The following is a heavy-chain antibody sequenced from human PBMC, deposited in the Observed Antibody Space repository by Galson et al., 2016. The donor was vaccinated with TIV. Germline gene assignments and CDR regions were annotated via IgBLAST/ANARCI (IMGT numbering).Heavy chain of an antibody. V-gene: IGHV3-21*01. CDR2: ITSTVDNR. Sequence: SLRLSCAASGFTFRSYSMNWVRQAPGKGLEWVSAITSTVDNRYYADSLKGRSTISRDNAKNSLFLQMNSLRAEDTAVYYCARAGSGWYELDYWGQGTLVTVSS. D-gene: IGHD6-19*01. CDR1: GFTFRSYS. CDR3: ARAGSGWYELDY. J-gene: IGHJ4*02.